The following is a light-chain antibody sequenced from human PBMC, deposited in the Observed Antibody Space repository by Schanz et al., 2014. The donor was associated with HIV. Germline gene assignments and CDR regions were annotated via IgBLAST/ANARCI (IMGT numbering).Light chain of an antibody. CDR2: DVS. V-gene: IGLV2-14*03. CDR3: SSYSSESSPYV. Sequence: QSVLTQPASVSGSPGQSITISCTGTSSDVGGYNYVSWYQQHPGKAPQLMIYDVSHRPSGISSRFSGSKSGNTASLTVSGLQAEDEADYYCSSYSSESSPYVFGTGTKLTVL. J-gene: IGLJ1*01. CDR1: SSDVGGYNY.